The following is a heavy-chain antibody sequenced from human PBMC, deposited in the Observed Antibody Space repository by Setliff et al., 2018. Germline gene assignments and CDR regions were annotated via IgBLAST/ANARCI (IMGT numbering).Heavy chain of an antibody. CDR3: ARDNTIVGATDY. J-gene: IGHJ4*02. CDR1: GESFSNNY. Sequence: KPSETLSLTYSVYGESFSNNYWSWIRQTPGKGLEWIGESNHGGSTSYHPSLKSRLTMSVDTSKNQFSLKLSSVTAADTAVYFCARDNTIVGATDYWGQGTLVTVSS. D-gene: IGHD1-26*01. CDR2: SNHGGST. V-gene: IGHV4-34*01.